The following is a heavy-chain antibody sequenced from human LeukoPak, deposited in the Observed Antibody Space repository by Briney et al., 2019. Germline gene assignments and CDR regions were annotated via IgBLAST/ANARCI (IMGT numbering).Heavy chain of an antibody. CDR1: GGSFSGYY. CDR3: ARGLGDY. CDR2: INHSGST. Sequence: PSETLSLTCAVYGGSFSGYYWSWIRQPPGKGLEWIGEINHSGSTNYNPSLKSRVTMSVDTSKNQFSLKLSSVTAADTAVYYCARGLGDYWGQGTLVTVSS. D-gene: IGHD3-16*01. J-gene: IGHJ4*02. V-gene: IGHV4-34*01.